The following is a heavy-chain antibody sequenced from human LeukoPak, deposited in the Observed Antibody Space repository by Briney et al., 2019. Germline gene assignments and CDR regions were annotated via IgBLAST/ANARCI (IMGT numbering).Heavy chain of an antibody. Sequence: GGSLRLSCAASGFTFSSYAMHWVRQAPGKGLEWVAVISYDGSNKYYADSVKGRFTIFRDNSKNTLYLQMNSLRAEDTAVYYCARAAEWLAYNWFDPWGQGTLVTVSS. CDR2: ISYDGSNK. J-gene: IGHJ5*02. V-gene: IGHV3-30-3*01. CDR3: ARAAEWLAYNWFDP. CDR1: GFTFSSYA. D-gene: IGHD6-19*01.